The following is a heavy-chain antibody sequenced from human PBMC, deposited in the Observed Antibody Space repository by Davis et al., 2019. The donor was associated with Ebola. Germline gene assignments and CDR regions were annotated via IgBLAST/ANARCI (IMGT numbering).Heavy chain of an antibody. D-gene: IGHD5-18*01. J-gene: IGHJ6*03. CDR2: TYYNSKWYN. CDR3: ARGWLRAGMDV. V-gene: IGHV6-1*01. CDR1: GDSVSGSSGA. Sequence: HSQTLSLTCAISGDSVSGSSGAWNWIRQSPSRGLEWLGRTYYNSKWYNDYAVSVKSRITINPDTSKNQFSLQLNSVTPEDTALYYCARGWLRAGMDVWGEGTTVTVSS.